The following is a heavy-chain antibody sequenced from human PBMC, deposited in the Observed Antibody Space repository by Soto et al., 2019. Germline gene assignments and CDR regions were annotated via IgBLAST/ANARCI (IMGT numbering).Heavy chain of an antibody. CDR2: IFHSGST. CDR1: GDSISSSNW. Sequence: SETLSLTCAVSGDSISSSNWWSWVRQPPGKGLEWIGEIFHSGSTNYNPSLRSRVTMSVDKSKNQFSLKLNSVMAADTAVYYCASQGKYYGSGSKNWFDPWGQGTLVTVSS. J-gene: IGHJ5*02. CDR3: ASQGKYYGSGSKNWFDP. D-gene: IGHD3-10*01. V-gene: IGHV4-4*02.